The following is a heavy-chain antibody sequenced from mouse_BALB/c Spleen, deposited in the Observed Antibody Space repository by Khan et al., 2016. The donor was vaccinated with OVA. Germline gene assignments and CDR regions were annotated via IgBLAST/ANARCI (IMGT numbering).Heavy chain of an antibody. V-gene: IGHV5-6*01. J-gene: IGHJ3*01. CDR1: GFTFSTYG. D-gene: IGHD1-1*01. CDR2: INTGGAYT. CDR3: ARLAYYYHSEGFAY. Sequence: EVQLVESGGDFVRPGGSLKLSCAASGFTFSTYGMSWVRQTPDKRLEWVATINTGGAYTYYPDSVKGRFTISRDNAKNTLYLQLISLKSEDTAIYYCARLAYYYHSEGFAYWGQGTLVTASA.